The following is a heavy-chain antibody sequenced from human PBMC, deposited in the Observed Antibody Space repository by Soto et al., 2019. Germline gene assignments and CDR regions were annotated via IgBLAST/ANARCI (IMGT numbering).Heavy chain of an antibody. Sequence: EVQLVESGGGLVQPGGSLRLSCAVSGFTFSSFWMHWVRQAPGEGLVWVSRINTDGSSTSYADSVKGRFTISRDNAKNTLYLQMNSPRVEDTAMYSCGKRGVDTFGLDYWGQGTLVTVSS. CDR1: GFTFSSFW. J-gene: IGHJ4*02. D-gene: IGHD3-10*01. CDR2: INTDGSST. CDR3: GKRGVDTFGLDY. V-gene: IGHV3-74*01.